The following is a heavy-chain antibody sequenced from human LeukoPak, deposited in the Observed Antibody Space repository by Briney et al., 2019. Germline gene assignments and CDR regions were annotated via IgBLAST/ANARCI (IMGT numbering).Heavy chain of an antibody. V-gene: IGHV1-18*01. Sequence: GASVKVSCKASGYTFTSYGISWVRQAPGQGLEWMGWISAYNGNTNYAQKLQGRVTMTTDTSTSTAYMELRSLRSDDTAVYYCARDGVGATTSHSDFDYWGQGTLVTVSS. CDR2: ISAYNGNT. CDR1: GYTFTSYG. J-gene: IGHJ4*02. CDR3: ARDGVGATTSHSDFDY. D-gene: IGHD1-26*01.